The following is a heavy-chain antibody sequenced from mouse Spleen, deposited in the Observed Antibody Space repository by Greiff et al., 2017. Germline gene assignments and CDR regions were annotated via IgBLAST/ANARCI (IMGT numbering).Heavy chain of an antibody. J-gene: IGHJ1*01. CDR3: VRCGYYPYWYFDV. V-gene: IGHV1-69*01. Sequence: QVQLQQPGAELVMPGASVKLSCKASGYMFTSYWMHWVKQRPGQGLEWIGEIDPSDSYTNYNQKFKGKATLTVDKSSNTAYMQLSSLTSEDSAVYYCVRCGYYPYWYFDVWGAGTTVTVSS. CDR1: GYMFTSYW. CDR2: IDPSDSYT. D-gene: IGHD1-1*01.